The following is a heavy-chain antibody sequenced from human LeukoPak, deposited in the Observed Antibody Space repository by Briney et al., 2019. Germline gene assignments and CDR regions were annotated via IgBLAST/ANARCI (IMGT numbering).Heavy chain of an antibody. CDR2: ISSGSTYI. J-gene: IGHJ4*02. CDR3: ARGSSSGLKSYYFDY. V-gene: IGHV3-21*01. D-gene: IGHD6-13*01. CDR1: GFTFSNYV. Sequence: GXXRLSCAASGFTFSNYVINWVGQAPGKGLEWVSSISSGSTYIYYADLVKGRLTISRDNAKSSLYLQMSSLRDEDTAVYYCARGSSSGLKSYYFDYWGQGTLVTVSS.